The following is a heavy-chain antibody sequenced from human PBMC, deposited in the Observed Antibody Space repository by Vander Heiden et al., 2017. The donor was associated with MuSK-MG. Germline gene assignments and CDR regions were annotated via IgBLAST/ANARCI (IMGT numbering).Heavy chain of an antibody. J-gene: IGHJ4*02. D-gene: IGHD6-13*01. CDR1: GGSISSRSYY. Sequence: QLQLQESGPGLVKPSETLSLTCTVSGGSISSRSYYWGWIRQPPGKGVEWIGSIYYSGSTYYNPSLKSRVTISVDTSKNQFSLKRSSVTAADTAVYYCARHVRRQQLAQDYWGQGTLVTVSS. CDR3: ARHVRRQQLAQDY. CDR2: IYYSGST. V-gene: IGHV4-39*01.